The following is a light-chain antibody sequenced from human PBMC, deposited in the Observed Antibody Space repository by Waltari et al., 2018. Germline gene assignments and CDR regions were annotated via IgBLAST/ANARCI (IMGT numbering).Light chain of an antibody. CDR2: GAS. Sequence: DIQRSQSPSSLSASVGDRVTITCRASQNIDTYLNWYQQKQGKAPNLLIYGASTLQSGVPSRFSGSGSGTDFTLTISNLQPEDFATYYCQQNDNSPPTFGQGTKVEIK. CDR3: QQNDNSPPT. V-gene: IGKV1-39*01. CDR1: QNIDTY. J-gene: IGKJ1*01.